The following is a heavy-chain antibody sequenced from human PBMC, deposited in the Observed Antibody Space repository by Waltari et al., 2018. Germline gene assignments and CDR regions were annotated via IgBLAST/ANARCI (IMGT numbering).Heavy chain of an antibody. J-gene: IGHJ6*02. CDR1: GYTFTGSY. CDR3: ARDQGGSYPPQYGMDV. CDR2: INPNSGGT. V-gene: IGHV1-2*06. D-gene: IGHD1-26*01. Sequence: QVQLVQSGAEVKKPGASVKVSCTASGYTFTGSYMPWVRQATGQGLEWMGRINPNSGGTNDAQKVQGRVTMTRDTSISTAYMELSRLRSDDTAVYYCARDQGGSYPPQYGMDVWGQGTTVTVSS.